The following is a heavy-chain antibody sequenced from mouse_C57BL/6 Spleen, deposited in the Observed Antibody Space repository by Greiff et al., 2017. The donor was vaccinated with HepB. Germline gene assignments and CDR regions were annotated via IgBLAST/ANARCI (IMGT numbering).Heavy chain of an antibody. J-gene: IGHJ2*01. Sequence: EVQLQESGPGLVKPSQSLSLTCSVTGYSITSGYYWNWIRQFPGNKLEWMGYISYDGSNNYNPSLKNRISITRDTSKNQFFLKLNSVTTEDTATYYCAREDDGYPLFDYWGQGTTLTVSS. CDR1: GYSITSGYY. V-gene: IGHV3-6*01. CDR2: ISYDGSN. CDR3: AREDDGYPLFDY. D-gene: IGHD2-3*01.